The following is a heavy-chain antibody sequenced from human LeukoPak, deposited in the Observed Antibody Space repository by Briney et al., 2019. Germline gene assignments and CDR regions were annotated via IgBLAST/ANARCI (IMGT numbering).Heavy chain of an antibody. CDR2: ISTNGGST. CDR1: GFTFSIYA. D-gene: IGHD6-13*01. CDR3: AGGSSWYRGIDY. Sequence: GGSLRLSCAASGFTFSIYAMSWVRQAPGKGLEYVSAISTNGGSTYYANSVKGRFTISRDNSKNTLYLQMGSLRAEDMAVYYCAGGSSWYRGIDYWGQGTLVTVSS. J-gene: IGHJ4*02. V-gene: IGHV3-64*01.